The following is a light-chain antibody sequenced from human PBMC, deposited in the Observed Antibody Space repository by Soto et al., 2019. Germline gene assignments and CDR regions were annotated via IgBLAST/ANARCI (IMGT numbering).Light chain of an antibody. Sequence: ETVMTQTPATLSVSPGDRATLSCRASQSISTNLAWYQQKPGQAPRLLIYDASAMATGIPARFSGSGSGTEFTLTISSLLSEDFAVYSCQQYNNWPLTFVGGTKVEIK. CDR1: QSISTN. J-gene: IGKJ4*01. V-gene: IGKV3D-15*01. CDR3: QQYNNWPLT. CDR2: DAS.